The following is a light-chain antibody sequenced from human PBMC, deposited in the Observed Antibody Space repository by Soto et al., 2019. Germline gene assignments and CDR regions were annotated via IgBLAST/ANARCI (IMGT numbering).Light chain of an antibody. CDR1: QSISNR. CDR2: DAS. CDR3: QQYNSYPWT. Sequence: DIQMTQSPSTLSASVGDGVTITCRASQSISNRLAWYQQKPGEAPKYLIYDASTLDSGAPSRFIGSGSGTEFTLSISSLQSDDFATNHCQQYNSYPWTFGRGFKVEI. J-gene: IGKJ1*01. V-gene: IGKV1-5*01.